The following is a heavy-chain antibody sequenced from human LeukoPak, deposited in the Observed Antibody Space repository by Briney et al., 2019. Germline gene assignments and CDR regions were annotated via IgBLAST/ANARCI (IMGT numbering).Heavy chain of an antibody. D-gene: IGHD2-2*01. CDR2: IYPGDFDT. Sequence: GASRPISCEGAGAFFTSEWVGCVRRLGGEGRGWVGIIYPGDFDTRYSPSFQGQVTISADKSSSTAYLQWSSLKASDTAMYYCARHGQYCSSTSCRIGGWFDPWGQGTLVTVSS. CDR1: GAFFTSEW. J-gene: IGHJ5*02. CDR3: ARHGQYCSSTSCRIGGWFDP. V-gene: IGHV5-51*01.